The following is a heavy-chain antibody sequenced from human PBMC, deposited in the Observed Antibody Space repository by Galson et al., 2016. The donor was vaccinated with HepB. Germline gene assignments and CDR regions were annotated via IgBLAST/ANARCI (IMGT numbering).Heavy chain of an antibody. CDR1: GYTFTDYG. CDR3: TRSSDFWSMDV. Sequence: SVKVSCKASGYTFTDYGHSWVRQAPGQGPEWMGWINPNDGSTKNAEKVQDRVSMTRDMSTTTLYVELRSLRSGDPAVYYCTRSSDFWSMDVWGQGTTVIVSS. CDR2: INPNDGST. J-gene: IGHJ6*02. V-gene: IGHV1-18*04. D-gene: IGHD3/OR15-3a*01.